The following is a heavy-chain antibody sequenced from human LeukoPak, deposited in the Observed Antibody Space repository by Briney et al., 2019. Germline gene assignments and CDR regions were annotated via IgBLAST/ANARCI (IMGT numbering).Heavy chain of an antibody. Sequence: SETLSLTCAVYGGSFSGYYWSWIRQPPGKGLEWIGEINHSGSTNYNPSLKSRVTISVDTSKNQFSLKLSSVTAADTAVYYCARGSPGTVRRPKYYFDYWGQGTLVTVSS. CDR3: ARGSPGTVRRPKYYFDY. CDR1: GGSFSGYY. J-gene: IGHJ4*02. V-gene: IGHV4-34*01. D-gene: IGHD3-10*01. CDR2: INHSGST.